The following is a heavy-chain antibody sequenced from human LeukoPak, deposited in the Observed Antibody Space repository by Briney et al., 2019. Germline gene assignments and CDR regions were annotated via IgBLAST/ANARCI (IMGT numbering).Heavy chain of an antibody. CDR1: GGSISSYY. V-gene: IGHV4-4*07. D-gene: IGHD6-19*01. Sequence: SETLSLTCTVTGGSISSYYWSWIRQPAGKGLEWIGRIYTSGSTNYNPSLKSRVTMSVDTSKNQFSLKLSSVTAADTAVYYCARDGYSSGWYSFVDNWGQGTLVTVSS. J-gene: IGHJ4*02. CDR3: ARDGYSSGWYSFVDN. CDR2: IYTSGST.